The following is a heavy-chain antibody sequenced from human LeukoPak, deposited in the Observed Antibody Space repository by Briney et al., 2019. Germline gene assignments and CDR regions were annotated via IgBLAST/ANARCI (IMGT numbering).Heavy chain of an antibody. CDR3: ARFEYSTSLFDY. Sequence: SVKLSCKASGYTFTSHVMHWVRQAPAQGLERMGIINPSGGSTSYAQKFQGRVTMTRDTSTSTVYMELTSLRSEDTAVYYCARFEYSTSLFDYWGQGTLVTVSS. CDR1: GYTFTSHV. V-gene: IGHV1-46*01. J-gene: IGHJ4*02. D-gene: IGHD4-11*01. CDR2: INPSGGST.